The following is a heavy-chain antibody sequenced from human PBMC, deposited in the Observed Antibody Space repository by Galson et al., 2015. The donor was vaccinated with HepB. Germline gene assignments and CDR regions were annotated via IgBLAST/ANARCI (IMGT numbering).Heavy chain of an antibody. Sequence: SLSLSCAASGFSFSVYFMNWVRQAPGKGLEWVSGMSGSGAGTYYADSVKGRFTISRDNSKNTLYLQMNSLRAEDTAVYYCAKPALPSSSWYYFDYWGQGTLVTVSS. CDR2: MSGSGAGT. CDR3: AKPALPSSSWYYFDY. V-gene: IGHV3-23*01. D-gene: IGHD6-13*01. CDR1: GFSFSVYF. J-gene: IGHJ4*02.